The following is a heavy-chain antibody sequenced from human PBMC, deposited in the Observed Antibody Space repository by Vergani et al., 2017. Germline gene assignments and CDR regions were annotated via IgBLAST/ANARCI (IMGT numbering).Heavy chain of an antibody. V-gene: IGHV1-2*02. D-gene: IGHD1-7*01. Sequence: QVQLVQSGAEVKKPGSSVTVSCKASGYTFTGYYMYWVRQAPGQGLEWMGWINPNSGGTNYAQKFQGRVTMTRDTSITTAYMELSRLRSDDTAVYYCARGDWNYAGTGDYYYMDVWGKGTTVTVS. CDR2: INPNSGGT. CDR1: GYTFTGYY. CDR3: ARGDWNYAGTGDYYYMDV. J-gene: IGHJ6*03.